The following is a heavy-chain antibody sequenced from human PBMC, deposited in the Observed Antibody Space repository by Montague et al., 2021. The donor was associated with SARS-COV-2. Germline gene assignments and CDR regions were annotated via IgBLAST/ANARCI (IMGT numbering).Heavy chain of an antibody. D-gene: IGHD3-16*02. Sequence: SLRLSCAASGFTFSSYSMNWVRRAPGKGLEWVSPISSSSSYIYYADSVKGRFTISRDNAKNSLYLQMNSLRAEDTAVYYCARDLGYDYVWGSYRHLDNWGQGTLVTVSS. V-gene: IGHV3-21*01. J-gene: IGHJ4*02. CDR2: ISSSSSYI. CDR1: GFTFSSYS. CDR3: ARDLGYDYVWGSYRHLDN.